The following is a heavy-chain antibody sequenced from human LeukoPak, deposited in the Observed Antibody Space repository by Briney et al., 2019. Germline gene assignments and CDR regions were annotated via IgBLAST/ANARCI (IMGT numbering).Heavy chain of an antibody. Sequence: VASVTVSCKASGGTFSSYAISWVRQAPGQGLEWMGGIIPILGTANYAQKFQGRVTITADESTSTAYMELSSLRSEDTAVYYCASLIGYCSGGSCFKTAAPNDYWGQGTLVTVSS. D-gene: IGHD2-15*01. V-gene: IGHV1-69*01. CDR3: ASLIGYCSGGSCFKTAAPNDY. J-gene: IGHJ4*02. CDR1: GGTFSSYA. CDR2: IIPILGTA.